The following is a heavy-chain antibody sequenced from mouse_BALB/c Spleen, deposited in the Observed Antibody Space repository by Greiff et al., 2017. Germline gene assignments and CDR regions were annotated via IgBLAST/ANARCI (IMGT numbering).Heavy chain of an antibody. CDR3: ARYYYGSSPYAMDD. CDR2: IDPSDSET. Sequence: VQLQQSGPQLVRPGASVKISCKASGYSFTSYWMHWVKQRPGQGLEWIGMIDPSDSETRLNQKFKDKATLTVDKSSSTAYMQLSSPTSEDSAVYYCARYYYGSSPYAMDDWGQGTSVTVSS. D-gene: IGHD1-1*01. V-gene: IGHV1S126*01. CDR1: GYSFTSYW. J-gene: IGHJ4*01.